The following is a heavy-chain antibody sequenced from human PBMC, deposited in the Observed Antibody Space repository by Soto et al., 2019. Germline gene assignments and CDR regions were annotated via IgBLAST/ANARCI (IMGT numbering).Heavy chain of an antibody. CDR3: ARVVRGSGYYDYYFDY. CDR1: GGSVSSGSYY. Sequence: PSETLSLTCTVSGGSVSSGSYYWSWIRQPPGKGLEWIGYIYYSGSTNYNPSLKSRVTISVDTSKNQFSLKLSSVTAADTAVYHCARVVRGSGYYDYYFDYWGQGTLVTVSS. V-gene: IGHV4-61*01. J-gene: IGHJ4*02. CDR2: IYYSGST. D-gene: IGHD3-22*01.